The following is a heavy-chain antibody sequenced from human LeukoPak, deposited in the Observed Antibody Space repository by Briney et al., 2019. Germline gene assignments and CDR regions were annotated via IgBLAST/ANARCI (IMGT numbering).Heavy chain of an antibody. Sequence: ASVKVSCKASGYAFTGYYMHWVRQAPGQGLEWMGWINPNSGGTNYAQKFQGRVTMTRDTSTSTVYMELSSLRSEDTAVYYCARNSGSYRVFNYWGQGTLVTVSS. CDR2: INPNSGGT. CDR3: ARNSGSYRVFNY. D-gene: IGHD1-26*01. CDR1: GYAFTGYY. V-gene: IGHV1-2*02. J-gene: IGHJ4*02.